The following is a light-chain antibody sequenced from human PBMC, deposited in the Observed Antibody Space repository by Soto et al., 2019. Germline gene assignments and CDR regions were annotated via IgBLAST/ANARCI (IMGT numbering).Light chain of an antibody. CDR3: QQSNSYSGT. V-gene: IGKV1-5*01. Sequence: DIQMTQSPSTLSASVGDRVTITCRASQSISSWLAWYQQKPGKATKLLIYDASSLESGVPSRFSGSGSGTEFTLTISSLQPDDFATYYCQQSNSYSGTFGQGTKVEIK. CDR1: QSISSW. J-gene: IGKJ1*01. CDR2: DAS.